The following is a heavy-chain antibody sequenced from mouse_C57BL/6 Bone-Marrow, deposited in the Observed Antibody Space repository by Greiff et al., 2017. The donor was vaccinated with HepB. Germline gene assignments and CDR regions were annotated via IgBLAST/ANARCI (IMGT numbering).Heavy chain of an antibody. J-gene: IGHJ2*01. V-gene: IGHV5-6*02. D-gene: IGHD1-1*01. Sequence: EVKLMESGGDLVKPGGSLKLSCAASGFTFSSYGMSWVRQTPDKRLEWVATISSGGSYTYYPDSVKGRFTISRDNAKNTLYLQMSSLKSEDTAMYYCARRDYYGSSYVDYWGQGTTLTVSS. CDR1: GFTFSSYG. CDR2: ISSGGSYT. CDR3: ARRDYYGSSYVDY.